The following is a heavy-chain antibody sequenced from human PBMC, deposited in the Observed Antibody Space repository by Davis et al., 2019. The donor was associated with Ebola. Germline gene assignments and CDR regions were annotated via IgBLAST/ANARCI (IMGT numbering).Heavy chain of an antibody. CDR1: VITFRSYP. D-gene: IGHD2-21*01. CDR3: ARDRAYWAFDY. J-gene: IGHJ4*02. CDR2: FSWNRGSI. V-gene: IGHV3-9*01. Sequence: SLKISCTDSVITFRSYPMPWVRQPPGKGLAWVSAFSWNRGSIGYADSVKGRFTISRDNAKNSLYLQMNSLRAEDTAVYYYARDRAYWAFDYWGRGTQVTVAS.